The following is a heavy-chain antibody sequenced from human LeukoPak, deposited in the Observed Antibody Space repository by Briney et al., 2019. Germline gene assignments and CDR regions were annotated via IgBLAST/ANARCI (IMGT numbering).Heavy chain of an antibody. J-gene: IGHJ6*02. D-gene: IGHD3-10*01. CDR1: GYTFTGYY. V-gene: IGHV1-2*02. Sequence: GASVKVSCKASGYTFTGYYMHWVRQAPGQGLEWMGWINPNSGGTNYAQKFQGRVTMTRDTSISTAYMELSRLRSDDTDVYYCARVSRVRGVRGYYYGMDVWGQGTTVTVSS. CDR2: INPNSGGT. CDR3: ARVSRVRGVRGYYYGMDV.